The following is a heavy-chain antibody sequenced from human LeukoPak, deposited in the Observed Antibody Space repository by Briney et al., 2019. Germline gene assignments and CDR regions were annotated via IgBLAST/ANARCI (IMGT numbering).Heavy chain of an antibody. J-gene: IGHJ4*02. Sequence: GGSLRPSCAASGFTFSSYAMSWVRQAPGKGLEWVSAISGSGGSTYYADSVKGRFTISRDNSKNTLYLQMNSLRAEDTAVYYCAKTPEYYYDSSGYGYWGQGTLVTVSS. D-gene: IGHD3-22*01. CDR3: AKTPEYYYDSSGYGY. V-gene: IGHV3-23*01. CDR1: GFTFSSYA. CDR2: ISGSGGST.